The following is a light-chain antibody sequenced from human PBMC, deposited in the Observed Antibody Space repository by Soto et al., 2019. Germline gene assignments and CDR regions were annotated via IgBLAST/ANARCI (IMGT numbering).Light chain of an antibody. CDR2: EVS. CDR3: CSYTASSTRV. CDR1: NSDVGGYNY. V-gene: IGLV2-14*01. J-gene: IGLJ2*01. Sequence: QSVLTQPASVSGSPGQSITISCTGTNSDVGGYNYVSWYQQHPGKAPKLLISEVSNRPSGVSNRFSGSKSGNTASLTISGLQAEDEADYYCCSYTASSTRVFGGGTKLTVL.